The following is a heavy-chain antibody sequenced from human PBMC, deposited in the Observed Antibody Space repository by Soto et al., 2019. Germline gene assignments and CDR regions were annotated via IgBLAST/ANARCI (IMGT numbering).Heavy chain of an antibody. J-gene: IGHJ6*02. CDR1: GFAFGTYA. CDR2: ISSRGGST. CDR3: AKGGAEMLGYYYYFVMDV. D-gene: IGHD2-8*01. Sequence: VQLLESGGGMVQPGGSLRLSCGASGFAFGTYAMNWVRQAPGKGLEWVSGISSRGGSTFYADSVQGRFIISRDNSKNPLYLQMDNLRVEDTAIYYCAKGGAEMLGYYYYFVMDVWGQGTTVSVSS. V-gene: IGHV3-23*01.